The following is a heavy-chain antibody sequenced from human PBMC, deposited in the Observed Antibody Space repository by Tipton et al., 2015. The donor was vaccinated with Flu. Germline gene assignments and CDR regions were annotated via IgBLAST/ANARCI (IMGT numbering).Heavy chain of an antibody. D-gene: IGHD3-10*01. J-gene: IGHJ4*02. V-gene: IGHV4-38-2*02. CDR3: ATTTHYYGSGSHDY. Sequence: GLVKPSETLSLTCTVSGYSISSRYYWGWIRQPPGKGLEWIGCVYHGGTTYYNPSLKSRVAISPDTFKNQFSLRLTSVTAADTAVYYCATTTHYYGSGSHDYWGQGTLVTVSS. CDR1: GYSISSRYY. CDR2: VYHGGTT.